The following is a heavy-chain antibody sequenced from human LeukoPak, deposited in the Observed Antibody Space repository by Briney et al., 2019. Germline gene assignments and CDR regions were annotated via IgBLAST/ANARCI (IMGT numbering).Heavy chain of an antibody. J-gene: IGHJ4*02. Sequence: SETLSLTCAVYGGSFSGYYWSWIRQPPGKGLEWIGEINHSGSTNYNPSLKSRVTISVDTSKNQFSLKLSSVTAADTAVYYCAKGGVAGTGLWGQGTLVTVSS. CDR3: AKGGVAGTGL. V-gene: IGHV4-34*01. D-gene: IGHD6-19*01. CDR1: GGSFSGYY. CDR2: INHSGST.